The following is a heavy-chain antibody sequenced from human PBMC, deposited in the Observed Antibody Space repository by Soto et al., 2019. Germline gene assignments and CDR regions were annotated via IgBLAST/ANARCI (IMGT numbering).Heavy chain of an antibody. V-gene: IGHV4-4*02. Sequence: SETLSLTCAVSGGSISSSNWWSWVRQPPGKGLEWIGEIYHSGSTNYNPSLKSRVTISVDKSKNQFSLKLSSVTAADTAVYYCARDLGGSSSSEVGGGFDYWGQGTLVTVSS. D-gene: IGHD6-6*01. CDR2: IYHSGST. CDR3: ARDLGGSSSSEVGGGFDY. CDR1: GGSISSSNW. J-gene: IGHJ4*02.